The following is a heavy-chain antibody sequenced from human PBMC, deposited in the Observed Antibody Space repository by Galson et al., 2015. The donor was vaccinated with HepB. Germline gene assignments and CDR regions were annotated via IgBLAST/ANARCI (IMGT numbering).Heavy chain of an antibody. D-gene: IGHD5-18*01. J-gene: IGHJ6*03. Sequence: SVKVSCKASGYTFTGYYMHWVRQAPGQGLEWMGWINPNSGGTNYAQKFQGRVTMTRDTSISTAYMELSRLRSDDTAVYYCARDFIKDTAMATDMDVWGKGTTVTVSS. CDR2: INPNSGGT. V-gene: IGHV1-2*02. CDR3: ARDFIKDTAMATDMDV. CDR1: GYTFTGYY.